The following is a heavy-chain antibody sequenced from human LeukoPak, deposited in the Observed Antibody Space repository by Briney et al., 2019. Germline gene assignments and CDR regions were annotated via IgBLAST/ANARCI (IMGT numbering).Heavy chain of an antibody. J-gene: IGHJ4*02. D-gene: IGHD3-10*01. CDR3: ARTPPMVRGVIIPFDY. CDR1: GGSISSYY. V-gene: IGHV4-59*01. Sequence: SETLFLTCTVSGGSISSYYWSWIRQPPGKGLEWIGYIYYSGSTNYNPSLKSRVTISVDTSKNQFSLKLSSVTAADTAVYYCARTPPMVRGVIIPFDYWGQGTLVTVSS. CDR2: IYYSGST.